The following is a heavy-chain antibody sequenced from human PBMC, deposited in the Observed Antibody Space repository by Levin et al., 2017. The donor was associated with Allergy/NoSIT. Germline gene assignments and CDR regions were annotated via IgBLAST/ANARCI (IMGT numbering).Heavy chain of an antibody. Sequence: SLKISCAASGFTFDDYAMHWVRQAPGKGLEWVSGISWNSGSIGYADSVKGRFTISRDNAKNSLYLQMNSLRAEDTALYYCAKDMGACSSTSCYSYYYGMDVWGQGTTVTVSS. CDR3: AKDMGACSSTSCYSYYYGMDV. J-gene: IGHJ6*02. CDR1: GFTFDDYA. CDR2: ISWNSGSI. D-gene: IGHD2-2*02. V-gene: IGHV3-9*01.